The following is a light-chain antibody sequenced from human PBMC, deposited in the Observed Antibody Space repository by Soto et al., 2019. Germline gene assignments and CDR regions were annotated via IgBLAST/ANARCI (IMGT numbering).Light chain of an antibody. V-gene: IGKV3-20*01. CDR3: QQART. J-gene: IGKJ1*01. Sequence: EIVLTQSPGTLSLSPGERATLSCRASQSVSSSYLAWYQQKPGQAPRLLIYGASSRATGIPDRCSGSWSWTDFNLTISRQEPADVAVYWCQQARTLGKGTK. CDR2: GAS. CDR1: QSVSSSY.